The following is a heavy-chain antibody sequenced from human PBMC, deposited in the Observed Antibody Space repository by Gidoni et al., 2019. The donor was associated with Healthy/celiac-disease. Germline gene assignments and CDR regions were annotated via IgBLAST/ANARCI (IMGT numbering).Heavy chain of an antibody. J-gene: IGHJ6*02. CDR1: GFNFRDYS. V-gene: IGHV3-11*01. Sequence: QVQLVESGGGLVKPGGSLRLSCAASGFNFRDYSLSWIRQAPGKGLEWVSYISSSGSTIYYADSVKGRFTISRDNAKNSLYLQMNSLRAEDTAVYYCARDSAGYGSSFPGSGGMDVWGQGTTVTVSS. CDR2: ISSSGSTI. D-gene: IGHD6-13*01. CDR3: ARDSAGYGSSFPGSGGMDV.